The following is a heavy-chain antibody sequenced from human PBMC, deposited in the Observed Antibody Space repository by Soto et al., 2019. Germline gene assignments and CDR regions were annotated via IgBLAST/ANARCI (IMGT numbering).Heavy chain of an antibody. CDR2: ISAYNGNT. Sequence: ASVKVSCKASGYTFTGYYMHWVRQAPGQGLEWMGWISAYNGNTNYAQKLQGRVTMTTDTSTSTAYMELRSLRSDDTAVYYCARSRTDAFDIWGQGTMVTVSS. CDR1: GYTFTGYY. J-gene: IGHJ3*02. CDR3: ARSRTDAFDI. V-gene: IGHV1-18*04.